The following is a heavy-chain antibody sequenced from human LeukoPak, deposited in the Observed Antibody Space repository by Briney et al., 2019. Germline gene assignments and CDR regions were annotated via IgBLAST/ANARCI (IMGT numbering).Heavy chain of an antibody. V-gene: IGHV1-18*01. CDR3: ARGSGSTIVASYYYDSSGSDY. D-gene: IGHD3-22*01. CDR2: ISAYNGNT. J-gene: IGHJ4*02. Sequence: ASVKVSCKASGYTFTSYGISWVRQAPEQGLEWMGWISAYNGNTNYAQKLQGRVTMTTDTSTSTAYMELRSLRSDDTAVYYCARGSGSTIVASYYYDSSGSDYWGQGTLVTVSS. CDR1: GYTFTSYG.